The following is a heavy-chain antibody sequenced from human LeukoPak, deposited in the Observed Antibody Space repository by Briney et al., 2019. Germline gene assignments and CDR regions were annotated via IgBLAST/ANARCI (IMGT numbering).Heavy chain of an antibody. CDR3: AALSSAYQDDDY. J-gene: IGHJ4*02. V-gene: IGHV1-24*01. CDR2: FDPEDGET. CDR1: GGTFSSYA. D-gene: IGHD3-22*01. Sequence: GASVKVSCKASGGTFSSYAISWVRQAPGKGLEWMGGFDPEDGETIYAQKFQGRVTMTEDTSTDTAYMELSSLRSEDTAVYYCAALSSAYQDDDYWGQGTLVTVSS.